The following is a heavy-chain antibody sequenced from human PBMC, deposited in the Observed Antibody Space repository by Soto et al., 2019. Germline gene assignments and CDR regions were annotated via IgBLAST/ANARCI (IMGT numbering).Heavy chain of an antibody. CDR3: AKPGISAGYPRWFDP. V-gene: IGHV4-39*01. D-gene: IGHD3-9*01. J-gene: IGHJ5*02. CDR2: IYYIGST. Sequence: QLQLQESGPGLVKTSETLSLTCTVSGGSISSSNYYWGWIRQPPGKGLEWIGSIYYIGSTYSNPSLKSRVTISVDTSKNRVALRRVSVTDADTAVYYCAKPGISAGYPRWFDPWGQGTLVTVSS. CDR1: GGSISSSNYY.